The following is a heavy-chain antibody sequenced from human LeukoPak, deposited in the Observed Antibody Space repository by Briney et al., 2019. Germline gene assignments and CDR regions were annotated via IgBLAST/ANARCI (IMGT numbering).Heavy chain of an antibody. D-gene: IGHD2-15*01. J-gene: IGHJ4*02. Sequence: SETLSLTCTVSGGSISSSGYYWGWIRQPPGKGLEWIGSIHHSGSVYYNPSLKSRVTISVDPSKNRFSLKVTSVTAADTALYYCARVVASTSIDSWGQGTLVTVSS. CDR3: ARVVASTSIDS. CDR1: GGSISSSGYY. CDR2: IHHSGSV. V-gene: IGHV4-39*07.